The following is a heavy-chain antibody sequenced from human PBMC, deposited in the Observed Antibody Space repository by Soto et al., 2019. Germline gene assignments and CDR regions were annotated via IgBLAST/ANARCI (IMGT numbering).Heavy chain of an antibody. CDR2: IYWDDIE. J-gene: IGHJ4*02. V-gene: IGHV2-5*02. Sequence: SGPTLVNPTQTLTLTCTFSGFSLSTSGVGVGWIRQPPGKALEWLGLIYWDDIERYSPSLKSRLSITTDTSKNHVVLTMTNMDPVDTATYYRAHRQRLRSGWRTFDYWGQGILVTVSS. CDR3: AHRQRLRSGWRTFDY. CDR1: GFSLSTSGVG. D-gene: IGHD6-19*01.